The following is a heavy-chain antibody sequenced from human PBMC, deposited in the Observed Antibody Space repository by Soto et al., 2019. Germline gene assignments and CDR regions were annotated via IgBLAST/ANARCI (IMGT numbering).Heavy chain of an antibody. Sequence: GGSLRLSCTASGFTFSTYSMNWVRQAPGKGLEWVSYISGSSGSIYYADSVKDRFTISRDNAKNSLYLQMSSLRDNDTAVYYCTSALPPYDFWSGYCQEGMDDLGQGTTVTISS. D-gene: IGHD3-3*01. J-gene: IGHJ6*01. CDR1: GFTFSTYS. CDR2: ISGSSGSI. V-gene: IGHV3-48*02. CDR3: TSALPPYDFWSGYCQEGMDD.